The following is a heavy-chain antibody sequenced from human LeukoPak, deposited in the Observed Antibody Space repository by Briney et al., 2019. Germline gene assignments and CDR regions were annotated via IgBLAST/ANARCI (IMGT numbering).Heavy chain of an antibody. Sequence: PGGSLRLSCAGSGFTFSSFAMNWVRQAPGKGLEWVSAISGSARRTYYADSVKGRFTISRDNAKNSLYLQMNSLRAEDTAVYYCARLYCSGGSCYPYFDYWGQGTLVTVSS. CDR2: ISGSARRT. D-gene: IGHD2-15*01. J-gene: IGHJ4*02. V-gene: IGHV3-23*01. CDR1: GFTFSSFA. CDR3: ARLYCSGGSCYPYFDY.